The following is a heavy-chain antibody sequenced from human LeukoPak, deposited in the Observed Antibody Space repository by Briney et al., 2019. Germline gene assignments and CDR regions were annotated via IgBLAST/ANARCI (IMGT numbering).Heavy chain of an antibody. J-gene: IGHJ4*02. CDR1: GYTFTSYG. CDR3: ARSLTPYGSGSYYYFDY. CDR2: ISAYNGNT. V-gene: IGHV1-18*01. D-gene: IGHD3-10*01. Sequence: ASVKVSCKASGYTFTSYGISWVRQAPGQGLEWMGWISAYNGNTNYAQKLQGRVTMTTDTSPSTAYMELRSLRSDDTAVYYCARSLTPYGSGSYYYFDYWGQGTLVTVSS.